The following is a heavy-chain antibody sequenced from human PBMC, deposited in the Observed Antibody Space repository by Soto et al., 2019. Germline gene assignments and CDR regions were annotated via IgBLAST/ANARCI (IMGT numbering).Heavy chain of an antibody. V-gene: IGHV3-23*01. J-gene: IGHJ6*02. D-gene: IGHD2-8*01. Sequence: GGSLRPSCAASGFSVSDYAMSWVRQAPGKGLEWVSSISGSGDGTYYGDSVKGRFTLSRDTSQKTLCLQMNNLRGEDTAVYFCTKSRRSVLMVYGFGGMDVWGRGTTVTVSS. CDR3: TKSRRSVLMVYGFGGMDV. CDR1: GFSVSDYA. CDR2: ISGSGDGT.